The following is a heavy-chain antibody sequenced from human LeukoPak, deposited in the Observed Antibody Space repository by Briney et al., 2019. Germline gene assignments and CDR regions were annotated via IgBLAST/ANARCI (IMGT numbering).Heavy chain of an antibody. CDR1: GFTFSSYG. Sequence: GRSLRLSWAASGFTFSSYGMNWVRQAPGKGLEWVAVIWYDGSNKYYADSVKGRFTISRDNSKNTLYLQMNSLRAEDTAVYYCARGLQVIYGMDVWGKGATVTVSS. CDR2: IWYDGSNK. CDR3: ARGLQVIYGMDV. V-gene: IGHV3-33*01. D-gene: IGHD2-21*01. J-gene: IGHJ6*04.